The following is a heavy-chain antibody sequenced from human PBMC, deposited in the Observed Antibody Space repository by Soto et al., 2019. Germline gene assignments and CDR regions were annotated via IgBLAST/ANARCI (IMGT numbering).Heavy chain of an antibody. J-gene: IGHJ4*02. CDR1: GGSISSSSYY. D-gene: IGHD7-27*01. V-gene: IGHV4-39*01. CDR2: IYYSGST. CDR3: ARGWGRIFEY. Sequence: SETLSLTCTVSGGSISSSSYYWGWIRQPPGKGLEWIGSIYYSGSTYYNPSHKSRVTISVDTSKNQFSLKLSSVTAADTDVYYCARGWGRIFEYWGQGTLVTVSS.